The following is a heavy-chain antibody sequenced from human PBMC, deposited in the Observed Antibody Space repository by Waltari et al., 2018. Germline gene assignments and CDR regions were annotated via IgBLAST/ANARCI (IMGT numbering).Heavy chain of an antibody. CDR1: GGSISSYY. J-gene: IGHJ5*02. CDR2: IYYSGST. CDR3: AGGSPNWFDP. Sequence: QVQLQESGPGLTKPSETLSLTCTVSGGSISSYYWSWIRQPPGKGLEWIGYIYYSGSTNYNPSLKSRVTISVDTSKNQFSLKLSSVTAADTAVYYCAGGSPNWFDPWGQGTLVTVSS. D-gene: IGHD3-16*01. V-gene: IGHV4-59*01.